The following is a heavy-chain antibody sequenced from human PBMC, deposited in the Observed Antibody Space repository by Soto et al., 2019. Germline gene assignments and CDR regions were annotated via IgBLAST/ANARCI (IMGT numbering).Heavy chain of an antibody. CDR1: GGSISSSRYS. CDR2: AYYSGST. J-gene: IGHJ5*02. Sequence: QLQLQESGPGLVKPSETLSLACTVSGGSISSSRYSWGWIRQPPGKGLECIGSAYYSGSTYYNPSLKRRVTMSVDTSKNQFSMKLSSVTAADTAVYYCAARQGGSYNWFDPWGQGTLVTVSS. CDR3: AARQGGSYNWFDP. D-gene: IGHD2-15*01. V-gene: IGHV4-39*01.